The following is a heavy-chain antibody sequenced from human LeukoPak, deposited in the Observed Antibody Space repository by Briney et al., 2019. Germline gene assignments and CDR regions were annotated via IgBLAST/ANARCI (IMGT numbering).Heavy chain of an antibody. CDR3: ARDPSSSWYKIWFDP. J-gene: IGHJ5*02. CDR1: DYTFVSFG. Sequence: GASVKVSCKASDYTFVSFGITWVRQAPGQGLEWMGWISGYNGNRKIAQKFQGRVTLTTDSSTSTAYMELGNLKSDDTAVYFCARDPSSSWYKIWFDPWGQGTLVTVSS. D-gene: IGHD6-13*01. V-gene: IGHV1-18*01. CDR2: ISGYNGNR.